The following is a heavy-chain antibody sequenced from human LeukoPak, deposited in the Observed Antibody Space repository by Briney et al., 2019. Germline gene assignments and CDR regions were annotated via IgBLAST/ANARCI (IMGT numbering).Heavy chain of an antibody. CDR2: IYYSGST. Sequence: SETLSLTCTVSGGSISSYYWSWIRQPPGKGLEWIGYIYYSGSTNYNPSLKSRVTISVDTSKNQFSLKLSSVTAADTAVYYCARSTPWGRDYYYYGMDVWGQGTTVTVSS. J-gene: IGHJ6*02. CDR1: GGSISSYY. V-gene: IGHV4-59*08. CDR3: ARSTPWGRDYYYYGMDV. D-gene: IGHD2-2*01.